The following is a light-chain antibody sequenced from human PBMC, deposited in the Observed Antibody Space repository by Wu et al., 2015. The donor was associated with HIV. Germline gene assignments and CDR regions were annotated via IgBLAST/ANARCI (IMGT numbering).Light chain of an antibody. CDR1: QIISNW. CDR3: QQYNSYSRS. J-gene: IGKJ2*03. V-gene: IGKV1-5*03. Sequence: DVQMTQSPSTLSASVGDRVTITCRASQIISNWLAWYQQKPGKAPKLLIFKASNLESGVPSRFSGSGSGTEFTLSISSLQPDDFATYYCQQYNSYSRSFGQGTTLEIK. CDR2: KAS.